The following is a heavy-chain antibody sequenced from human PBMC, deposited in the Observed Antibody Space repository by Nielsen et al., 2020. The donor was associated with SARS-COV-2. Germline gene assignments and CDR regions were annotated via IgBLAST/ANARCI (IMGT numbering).Heavy chain of an antibody. D-gene: IGHD2-15*01. CDR2: ISGSGGST. CDR1: GFTFSSYA. CDR3: AKKEEDPAFDI. V-gene: IGHV3-23*01. J-gene: IGHJ3*02. Sequence: GESLKISCAASGFTFSSYAMSWVRQAPGKGLEWVSAISGSGGSTYYADSVKGRFTISRDNSKNTLYLQMNSLRAEDTAVYYCAKKEEDPAFDIWGQGTMVTVSS.